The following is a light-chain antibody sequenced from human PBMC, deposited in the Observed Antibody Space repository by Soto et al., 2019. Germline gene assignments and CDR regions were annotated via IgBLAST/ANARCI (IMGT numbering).Light chain of an antibody. CDR1: QSVSATY. CDR2: DAS. Sequence: EIVLTQSPATLSVSPGERATLSCLARQSVSATYLACYHQKPGQAPRLLIYDASNRVTGIPARFSGSGSGTEFTPTISSLQSEDFAVYYCQQYNSWPRTFGQGTKVDIK. CDR3: QQYNSWPRT. V-gene: IGKV3D-15*01. J-gene: IGKJ1*01.